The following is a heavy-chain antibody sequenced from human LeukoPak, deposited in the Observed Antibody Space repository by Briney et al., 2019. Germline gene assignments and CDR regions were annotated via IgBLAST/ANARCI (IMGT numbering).Heavy chain of an antibody. CDR2: IYYSGST. CDR3: ARGQLPNFRDGYNVGGEFDY. CDR1: GGSISSYY. J-gene: IGHJ4*02. V-gene: IGHV4-59*01. D-gene: IGHD5-24*01. Sequence: PAETLSLTCTVSGGSISSYYWSWIRQPPGKGLEWIGYIYYSGSTNYNPSLKSRVTISVDTSKNQFSLKLSSVTAADTAVYYCARGQLPNFRDGYNVGGEFDYWGQGTLVTVSS.